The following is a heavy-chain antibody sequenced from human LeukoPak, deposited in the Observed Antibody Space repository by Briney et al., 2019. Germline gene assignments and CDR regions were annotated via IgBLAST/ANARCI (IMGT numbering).Heavy chain of an antibody. CDR1: GFTFSSYA. V-gene: IGHV3-23*01. CDR3: AKGSYSYGYPSGADY. Sequence: PGGSLRLSCAASGFTFSSYAMSWVRQAPGKGLEWVSAISSSGGSTYYADSVKGRFTISRDNSKNTLYLQMNSLRAEDTAVYYCAKGSYSYGYPSGADYWGQGTLVTVSS. CDR2: ISSSGGST. J-gene: IGHJ4*02. D-gene: IGHD5-18*01.